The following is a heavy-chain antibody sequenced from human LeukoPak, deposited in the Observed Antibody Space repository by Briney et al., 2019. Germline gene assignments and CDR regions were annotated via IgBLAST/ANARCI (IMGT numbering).Heavy chain of an antibody. CDR3: ARSDPQYYYDSSGYSYPLEFFQH. V-gene: IGHV3-21*01. D-gene: IGHD3-22*01. J-gene: IGHJ1*01. CDR1: GFTFSSYW. CDR2: ISSSSSYI. Sequence: PGGSLRLSCAVSGFTFSSYWMHWVRQAPGKGLEWVSSISSSSSYIYYADSVKGRFTISRDNAKNSLYLQMNSLRGEDTAVYYCARSDPQYYYDSSGYSYPLEFFQHWGQGTLVTVSS.